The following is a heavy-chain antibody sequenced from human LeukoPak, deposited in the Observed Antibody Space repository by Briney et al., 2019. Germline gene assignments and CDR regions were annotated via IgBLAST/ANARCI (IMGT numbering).Heavy chain of an antibody. CDR3: ARDRGYYDSSGPFDY. D-gene: IGHD3-22*01. J-gene: IGHJ4*02. V-gene: IGHV1-18*01. CDR2: ISAYNGNT. Sequence: ASVKVSCKASGYTFTSYGITWVRQAPGQGLECMGWISAYNGNTNYAQKLQGRVTMTTDTSTSTAYMELRSLRSDDTAVYYCARDRGYYDSSGPFDYWGQGTLVTVSS. CDR1: GYTFTSYG.